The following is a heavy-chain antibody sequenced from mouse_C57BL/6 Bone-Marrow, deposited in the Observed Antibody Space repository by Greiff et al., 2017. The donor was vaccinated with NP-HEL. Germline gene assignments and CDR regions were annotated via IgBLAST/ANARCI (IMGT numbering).Heavy chain of an antibody. V-gene: IGHV1-62-2*01. CDR3: ARHELGVRAWFAY. CDR2: FYPGRGSI. D-gene: IGHD2-14*01. Sequence: VHLVESGAELVKPGASVKLSCKASGYTFTEYTIHWVKQRSGQGLEWIGWFYPGRGSITYNEKFKDKATLTADKSSITVYIELSRLTSEDSAVYFCARHELGVRAWFAYWGQGTLVTVSA. CDR1: GYTFTEYT. J-gene: IGHJ3*01.